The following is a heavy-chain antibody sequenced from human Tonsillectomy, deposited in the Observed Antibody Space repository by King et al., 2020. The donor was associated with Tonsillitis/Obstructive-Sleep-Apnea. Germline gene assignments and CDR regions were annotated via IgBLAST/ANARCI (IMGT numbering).Heavy chain of an antibody. J-gene: IGHJ4*02. V-gene: IGHV4-39*01. CDR2: IYYSGST. CDR3: ARRDGWLHSHFDY. Sequence: QLQESGPGLVKPSETLSLTCTVSGGSISSISYHWGWLRQPPGKGLEWIVSIYYSGSTHYSPSLSSRLTLSVETSKNQFSLNLSSVTAADTAVYYCARRDGWLHSHFDYWGQGTLVTVSS. CDR1: GGSISSISYH. D-gene: IGHD5-24*01.